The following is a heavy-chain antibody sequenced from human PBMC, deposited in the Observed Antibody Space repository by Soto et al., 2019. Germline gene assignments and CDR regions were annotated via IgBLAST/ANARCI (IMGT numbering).Heavy chain of an antibody. D-gene: IGHD3-10*01. CDR3: ARDVLWFGELLDY. CDR2: ISYDGSNK. J-gene: IGHJ4*02. Sequence: HPGGSLRLSCAASGFTFSSYAMHWVRQAPGKGLEWVAVISYDGSNKYYADSVKGRFTISRDNSKNTLYLQMNSLRAEDTAVYYCARDVLWFGELLDYWGQGTLVTVSS. V-gene: IGHV3-30-3*01. CDR1: GFTFSSYA.